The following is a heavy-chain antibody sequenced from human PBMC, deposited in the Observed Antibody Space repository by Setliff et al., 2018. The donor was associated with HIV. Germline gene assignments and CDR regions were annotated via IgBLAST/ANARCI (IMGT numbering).Heavy chain of an antibody. D-gene: IGHD5-18*01. Sequence: SETLSLTCTVSGGSITNYYWSWIRQPPGKGLEWIGFIYYSGSTNYNPSLKSRVTISVDTSKNQFSLKLSSVTAADTAVYYCARRQQLWLLYAFDIWGQWTMVTVSS. J-gene: IGHJ3*02. CDR2: IYYSGST. CDR1: GGSITNYY. V-gene: IGHV4-59*08. CDR3: ARRQQLWLLYAFDI.